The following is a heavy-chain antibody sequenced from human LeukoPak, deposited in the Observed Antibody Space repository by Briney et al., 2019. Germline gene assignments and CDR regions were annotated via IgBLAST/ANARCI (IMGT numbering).Heavy chain of an antibody. Sequence: PSETLSLTCAVYGGSFSGYYWSWIRQPPGKGLEWIGEINHSGSTNYNPSLKSRVTISVDTSKNQFSLKLSSVTAADTAVYYCAIAQSSGYDYWGQGTLVTVSS. D-gene: IGHD3-22*01. CDR3: AIAQSSGYDY. V-gene: IGHV4-34*01. J-gene: IGHJ4*02. CDR2: INHSGST. CDR1: GGSFSGYY.